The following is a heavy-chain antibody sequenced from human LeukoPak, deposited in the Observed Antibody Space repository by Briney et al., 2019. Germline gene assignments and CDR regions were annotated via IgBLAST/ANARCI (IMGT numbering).Heavy chain of an antibody. D-gene: IGHD2-2*01. J-gene: IGHJ5*02. CDR2: FSGYNANA. CDR3: ARVGRGCSSISCYWADWFDP. CDR1: GYSFTNYG. Sequence: ASVKVSCKASGYSFTNYGITWIREAPGQGPEWLGWFSGYNANAHYAQNDQGRVTLTTDTSTNTAYLELRGLTSDDTAMYYCARVGRGCSSISCYWADWFDPWGQGTLVIVSS. V-gene: IGHV1-18*01.